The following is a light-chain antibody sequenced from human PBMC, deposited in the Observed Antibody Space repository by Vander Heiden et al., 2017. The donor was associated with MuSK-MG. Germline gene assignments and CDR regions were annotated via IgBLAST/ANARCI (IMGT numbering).Light chain of an antibody. CDR2: ANK. Sequence: QSVLTQPPSVSGAPGQTVTISCTGSSANIGAEYDVHWYQQLPGTAPKLLIFANKIRASGVPDRFSASKSGTSASLAVTGLQSEDEGHYYCQSYDSGLNGVVFGGGTKLTVL. J-gene: IGLJ2*01. CDR1: SANIGAEYD. CDR3: QSYDSGLNGVV. V-gene: IGLV1-40*01.